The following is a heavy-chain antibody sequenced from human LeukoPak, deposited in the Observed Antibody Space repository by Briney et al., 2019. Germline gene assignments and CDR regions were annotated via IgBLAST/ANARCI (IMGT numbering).Heavy chain of an antibody. J-gene: IGHJ4*02. Sequence: GGSLRLSCAASGFTVSTYYMAWVRQAPGKGLECVSVIYSGGSTYYADTVKGGFTVSRDNSKNTLYLQMNSLRAEDTAMYYCARGLGYCTSTTCLLPFDYWGQGTLVSVSS. CDR1: GFTVSTYY. CDR3: ARGLGYCTSTTCLLPFDY. D-gene: IGHD2-2*01. CDR2: IYSGGST. V-gene: IGHV3-53*01.